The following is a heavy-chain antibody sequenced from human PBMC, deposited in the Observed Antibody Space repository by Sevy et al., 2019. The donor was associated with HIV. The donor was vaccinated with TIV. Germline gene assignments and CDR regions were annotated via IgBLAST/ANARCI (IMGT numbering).Heavy chain of an antibody. CDR3: ARDKTILEGRYGMDV. CDR1: GFTFSDYA. V-gene: IGHV3-21*01. CDR2: ITSGSSYI. Sequence: GGSLRLSCVASGFTFSDYAMNWVRQAPGKGLEWVSSITSGSSYIFYADSLKGRFTVSRDNAKNSLYLQMNSLRAEDTSVYYCARDKTILEGRYGMDVWGLGTTVTVSS. J-gene: IGHJ6*02. D-gene: IGHD3-3*01.